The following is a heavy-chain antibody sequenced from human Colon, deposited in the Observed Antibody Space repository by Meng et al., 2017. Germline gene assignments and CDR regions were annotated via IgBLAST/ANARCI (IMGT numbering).Heavy chain of an antibody. Sequence: EVQLVESGGGLVQPWGSLRLSCAVSGFSVSSDFMIWVRQAPGKGLEWVSMIHSSAGTFFADSVKGRFTVSTDNSKNTLYLQINSLRIEDTAVYHCANRFVWGLGTLVTVSS. CDR2: IHSSAGT. J-gene: IGHJ4*02. V-gene: IGHV3-66*02. CDR1: GFSVSSDF. D-gene: IGHD3-3*01. CDR3: ANRFV.